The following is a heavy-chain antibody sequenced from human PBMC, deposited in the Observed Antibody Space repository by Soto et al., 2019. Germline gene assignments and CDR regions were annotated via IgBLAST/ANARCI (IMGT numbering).Heavy chain of an antibody. V-gene: IGHV4-39*01. D-gene: IGHD3-3*01. CDR3: ARGGLRITIFGVENNWFDP. J-gene: IGHJ5*02. CDR1: GGSISSSSYY. CDR2: IYYSGST. Sequence: SETLPLTCTVSGGSISSSSYYWGWIRQPPGKGLEWIGSIYYSGSTYYNPSLKSRVTISVDTSKNQFSLKLSSVTAADTAVYYCARGGLRITIFGVENNWFDPWGQGTLVTVSS.